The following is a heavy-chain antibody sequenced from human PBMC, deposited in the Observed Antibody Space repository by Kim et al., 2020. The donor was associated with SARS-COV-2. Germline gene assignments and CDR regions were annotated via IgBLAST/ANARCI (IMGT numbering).Heavy chain of an antibody. CDR1: GYTFTGYY. V-gene: IGHV1-2*02. D-gene: IGHD3-10*01. Sequence: ASVKVSCKASGYTFTGYYMHWVRQAPGQGLEWMGWINPNSGGTNYAQKFQGRVTMTRDTSISTAYMELSRLRSDDTAVYYCARGNYYGPFSFYYQQPEVGDYWGQGTLVTVSS. CDR3: ARGNYYGPFSFYYQQPEVGDY. CDR2: INPNSGGT. J-gene: IGHJ4*02.